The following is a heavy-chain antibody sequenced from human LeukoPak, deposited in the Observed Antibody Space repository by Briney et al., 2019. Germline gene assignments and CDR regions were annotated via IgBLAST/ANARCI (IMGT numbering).Heavy chain of an antibody. V-gene: IGHV3-23*01. CDR3: AKRATSWYYFEY. Sequence: HPGGSLRLSCAASGFTFSNFAMSWVRQAPGKGLEWVSVISGNGANMFYADSVKGRFTISRDNSKNTLYLQMNSLRAEDTAVYYCAKRATSWYYFEYWGQGTLVTVSS. CDR2: ISGNGANM. CDR1: GFTFSNFA. J-gene: IGHJ4*02.